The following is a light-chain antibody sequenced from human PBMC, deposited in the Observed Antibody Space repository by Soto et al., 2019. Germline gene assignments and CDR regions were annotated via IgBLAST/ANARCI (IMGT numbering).Light chain of an antibody. J-gene: IGKJ2*01. V-gene: IGKV3-11*01. CDR3: LLRSNWPPYT. Sequence: EIVLTQSPATLSLSPGERATLSCRASQSVSSYLAWYQQKPGQAPRLLIYDASNRATGIPARFSGSGSGTDFTLTISSLEPEDFAVYYCLLRSNWPPYTFGQGTKLEI. CDR1: QSVSSY. CDR2: DAS.